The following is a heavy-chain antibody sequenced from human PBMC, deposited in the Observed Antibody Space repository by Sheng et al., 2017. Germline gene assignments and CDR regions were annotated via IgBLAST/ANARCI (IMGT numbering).Heavy chain of an antibody. D-gene: IGHD3-16*02. V-gene: IGHV4-34*01. CDR2: INHSGST. J-gene: IGHJ6*02. Sequence: QVQLQQWGAGLLKPSETLSLTCAVYGGSFSGYYWSWIRQPPGKGLEWIGEINHSGSTNYNPSLKSRVTISVDTSKNQFSLKLSSVTAADTAVYYCARRRYVWGSYRLSSYGMDVWGQGTTVTVSS. CDR3: ARRRYVWGSYRLSSYGMDV. CDR1: GGSFSGYY.